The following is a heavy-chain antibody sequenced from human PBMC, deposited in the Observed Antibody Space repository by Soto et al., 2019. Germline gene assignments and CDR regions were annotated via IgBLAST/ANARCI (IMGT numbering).Heavy chain of an antibody. CDR1: GYTFTSYG. J-gene: IGHJ6*02. D-gene: IGHD3-3*01. CDR3: ARDRKSYDFWSGYPGMDV. Sequence: ASVKVSCKASGYTFTSYGISWVRQAPGQGLEWMGWISAYNGNTNYAQKLQGRVTMTTDTSTSTAYMELRSLRSDDTAVYYCARDRKSYDFWSGYPGMDVWGQGTTVTV. V-gene: IGHV1-18*04. CDR2: ISAYNGNT.